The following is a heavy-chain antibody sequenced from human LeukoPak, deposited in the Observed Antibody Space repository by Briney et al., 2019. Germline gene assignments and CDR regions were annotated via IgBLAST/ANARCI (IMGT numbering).Heavy chain of an antibody. V-gene: IGHV1-69*05. CDR1: GGSFSSYA. D-gene: IGHD3-10*01. CDR3: AKAMVRGVIDY. CDR2: IIPIFGTA. Sequence: SVKVSCKASGGSFSSYAISWVRQAPGQGLEWMGRIIPIFGTANYAQKFQGRVTITTDESTSTAYMELSSLRSEDTAVYYCAKAMVRGVIDYWGRGTQATVSS. J-gene: IGHJ4*02.